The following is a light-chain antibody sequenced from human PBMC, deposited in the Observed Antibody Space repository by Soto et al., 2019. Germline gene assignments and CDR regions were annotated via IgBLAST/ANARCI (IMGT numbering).Light chain of an antibody. CDR1: LSISSY. CDR3: LQSYNDLWT. CDR2: AAS. Sequence: DFQLTQSPSSLSASIGVRVTITCRASLSISSYLNWYQHKPGNAPKLLIYAASSLQRGVPSRFRCSGSGSDFTLTINSLQPEEFATNYWLQSYNDLWTFGPGTKVDIK. V-gene: IGKV1-39*01. J-gene: IGKJ1*01.